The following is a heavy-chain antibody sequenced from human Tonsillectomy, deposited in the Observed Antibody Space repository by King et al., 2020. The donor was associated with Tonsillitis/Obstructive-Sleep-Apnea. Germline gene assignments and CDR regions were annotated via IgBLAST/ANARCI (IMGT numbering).Heavy chain of an antibody. CDR2: ISYDGSNK. CDR3: AKDQAEVVVVPAAPFDY. CDR1: GFTFSSYG. Sequence: VQLVESGGGVVQPGRSLRLSCAASGFTFSSYGMHWVRQAPGKGLEWVAVISYDGSNKYYADSVKGRFTISRDNSKNTLYLQMNSLRAEDTAVYYCAKDQAEVVVVPAAPFDYWGQGTLVTVSS. D-gene: IGHD2-2*01. J-gene: IGHJ4*02. V-gene: IGHV3-30*18.